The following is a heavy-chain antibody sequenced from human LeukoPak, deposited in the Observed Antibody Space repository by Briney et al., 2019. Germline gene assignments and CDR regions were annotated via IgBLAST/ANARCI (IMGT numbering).Heavy chain of an antibody. CDR3: ARSSLGTITAGPFDY. Sequence: GAAVKVAFKAAVYTLSSHGLAWVRQAPGRGRAWMGWISGYNGNTNYAQKLQGRVSMTTDTSTTTAYMELRSLTSDDTALYYCARSSLGTITAGPFDYWGQGTLVTVSS. CDR1: VYTLSSHG. J-gene: IGHJ4*02. CDR2: ISGYNGNT. V-gene: IGHV1-18*01. D-gene: IGHD5-12*01.